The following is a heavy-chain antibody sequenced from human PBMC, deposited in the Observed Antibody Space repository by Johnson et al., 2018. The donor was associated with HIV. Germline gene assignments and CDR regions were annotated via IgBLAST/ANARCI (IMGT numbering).Heavy chain of an antibody. CDR3: AKTLGYDSSGYHDGFDI. J-gene: IGHJ3*02. Sequence: QLVESGGGLVKPGGSLRLSCAASGFTFSDYYMSWIRQAPGKGLEWVSYISSSGSTIYYADSVKGRFSISRDNSKKTMYLQMNSLRPEDTAVYYCAKTLGYDSSGYHDGFDIWGQGTLVTVSS. D-gene: IGHD3-22*01. CDR1: GFTFSDYY. CDR2: ISSSGSTI. V-gene: IGHV3-11*04.